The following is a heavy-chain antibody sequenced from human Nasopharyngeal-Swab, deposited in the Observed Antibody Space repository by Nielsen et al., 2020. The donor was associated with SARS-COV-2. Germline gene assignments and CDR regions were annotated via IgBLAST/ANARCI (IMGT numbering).Heavy chain of an antibody. CDR3: ARDHSLVVVITFFDY. Sequence: GESLKISCAASGFTPASYSMNWVRQAPGKGLEWVSSISSSGKYIYYANSVRGRFTISRDNAKSSLFLQMDSLRAEDTALYYCARDHSLVVVITFFDYWGQGTLVTVSS. CDR1: GFTPASYS. CDR2: ISSSGKYI. D-gene: IGHD3-22*01. J-gene: IGHJ4*02. V-gene: IGHV3-21*01.